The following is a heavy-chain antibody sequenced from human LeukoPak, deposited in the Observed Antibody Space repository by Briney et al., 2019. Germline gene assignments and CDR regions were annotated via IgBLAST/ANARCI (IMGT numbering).Heavy chain of an antibody. CDR2: FDPEDGET. Sequence: ASVKVSCKVSGYTLTELSMHWVRQAPGKGLEWMGGFDPEDGETIYAQKFQGRVTMTTDTSTSTAYMELRSLRSDDTAVYYCALIPYCTTITCYYFDYWGQGTLVTVSS. D-gene: IGHD2-8*01. V-gene: IGHV1-24*01. J-gene: IGHJ4*02. CDR3: ALIPYCTTITCYYFDY. CDR1: GYTLTELS.